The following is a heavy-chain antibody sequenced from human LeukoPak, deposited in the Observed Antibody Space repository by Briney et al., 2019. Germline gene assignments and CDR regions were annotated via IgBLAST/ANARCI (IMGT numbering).Heavy chain of an antibody. CDR2: INHSGST. CDR1: GGSFSGYY. CDR3: ARDAYDFWSGYCTWFDP. J-gene: IGHJ5*02. D-gene: IGHD3-3*01. Sequence: SETLSLTCAVYGGSFSGYYWSWIRQPPGKGLEWIGEINHSGSTDYNPSLKSRVTISVDTSKNQFSLKLSSVTAADTAVYYCARDAYDFWSGYCTWFDPWGQGTLVTVSS. V-gene: IGHV4-34*01.